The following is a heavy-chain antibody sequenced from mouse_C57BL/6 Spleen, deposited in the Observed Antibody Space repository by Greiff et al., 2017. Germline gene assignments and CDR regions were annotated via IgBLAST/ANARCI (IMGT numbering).Heavy chain of an antibody. CDR1: GFNIKDYY. CDR3: ARYYGNYLAWFAY. V-gene: IGHV14-2*01. J-gene: IGHJ3*01. D-gene: IGHD2-1*01. CDR2: IDPEDGDT. Sequence: EVQLQQSGAELVKPGASVKLSCTASGFNIKDYYMHWVKQRTEQGLAWIGRIDPEDGDTKYAPKFQGKATITADTSSNTAYLQLSSLTSEYTAVYYCARYYGNYLAWFAYWGQGTLVTVSA.